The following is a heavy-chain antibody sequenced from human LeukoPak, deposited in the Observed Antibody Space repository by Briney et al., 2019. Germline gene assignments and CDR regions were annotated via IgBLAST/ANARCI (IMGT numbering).Heavy chain of an antibody. CDR1: GYTFTSYA. V-gene: IGHV1-3*01. Sequence: ASVKFSCKASGYTFTSYAMHWVRQAPGQRLEWMGWINAGNGNTKYSQKFQGRVTITRDTSASTAYMELSSLRSEDTAVYYCARDFPYYYDSSGDYWGQGTLVTVSS. J-gene: IGHJ4*02. CDR3: ARDFPYYYDSSGDY. D-gene: IGHD3-22*01. CDR2: INAGNGNT.